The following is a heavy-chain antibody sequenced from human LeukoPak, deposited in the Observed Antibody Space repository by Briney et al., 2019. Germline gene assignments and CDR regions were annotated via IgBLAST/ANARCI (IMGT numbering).Heavy chain of an antibody. D-gene: IGHD1-26*01. CDR2: IIDSGNSL. CDR3: AKDPIFSGSYGVFDS. Sequence: QPGGSLRLSCAASGFTFSSCAMSWVRQAPGKGLEWVSTIIDSGNSLYYADSVEGRFTISRDNSKNTLYLQMNSLRAGDTAVYCCAKDPIFSGSYGVFDSWGQGTLVTVSS. CDR1: GFTFSSCA. V-gene: IGHV3-23*01. J-gene: IGHJ4*02.